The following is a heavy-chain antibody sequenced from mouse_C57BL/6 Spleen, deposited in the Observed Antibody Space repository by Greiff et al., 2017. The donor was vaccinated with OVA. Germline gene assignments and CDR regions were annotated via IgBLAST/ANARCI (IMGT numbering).Heavy chain of an antibody. V-gene: IGHV5-16*01. CDR2: INYDGSST. CDR1: GFTFSDYY. D-gene: IGHD1-1*01. CDR3: ARGDGSPFAY. J-gene: IGHJ3*01. Sequence: EVKLMESEGGLVQPGRSMKLSCTASGFTFSDYYMAWVRQVPEKGLEWVANINYDGSSTYYLDSLKSRFIISRDNAKNILYLQMSSLKSEDTATYYCARGDGSPFAYWGQGTLVTVSA.